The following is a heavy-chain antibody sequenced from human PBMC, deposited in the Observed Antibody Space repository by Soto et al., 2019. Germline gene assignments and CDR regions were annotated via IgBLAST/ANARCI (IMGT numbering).Heavy chain of an antibody. J-gene: IGHJ4*02. CDR1: GFTFSHYA. V-gene: IGHV3-30-3*01. D-gene: IGHD3-22*01. CDR3: ARSAPYYPLDY. Sequence: PGGSLRLSCAASGFTFSHYAMHWVRQAPGKGLQWVAVISFDGSNKYYADSVKGRFTISRDNSKNTLFLQLNSLRAEDTAMYYCARSAPYYPLDYWGQGTLVTVSS. CDR2: ISFDGSNK.